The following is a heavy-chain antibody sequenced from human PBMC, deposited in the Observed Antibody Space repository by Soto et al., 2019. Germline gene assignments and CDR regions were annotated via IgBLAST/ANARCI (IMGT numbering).Heavy chain of an antibody. J-gene: IGHJ4*02. D-gene: IGHD3-22*01. CDR2: IYPGDSDT. CDR3: ARRSKYYDSRGYYLYYFDF. Sequence: EVQLVQSGAEVKKPGESLKISCKGSGYSFNTDWIGWVRQMPGKGLEWMGIIYPGDSDTIYSPSFQGQVTISADKSISPAYLQWSSLKASDTAMYYCARRSKYYDSRGYYLYYFDFWGQGTLVTVSS. V-gene: IGHV5-51*01. CDR1: GYSFNTDW.